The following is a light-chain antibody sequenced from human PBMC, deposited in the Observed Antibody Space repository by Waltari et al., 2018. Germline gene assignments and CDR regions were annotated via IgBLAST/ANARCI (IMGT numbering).Light chain of an antibody. J-gene: IGKJ1*01. V-gene: IGKV3-20*01. CDR2: HAS. CDR3: HKHDFLPAT. CDR1: QGVGKY. Sequence: EIVLTQSPGTLSLSPGERATLSCRASQGVGKYLAWYQQRPGQAPRLLLYHASIRATGIPDRFSGSGSGTDFSLTISRLEPEDFAVYYCHKHDFLPATFGQGTTVEIK.